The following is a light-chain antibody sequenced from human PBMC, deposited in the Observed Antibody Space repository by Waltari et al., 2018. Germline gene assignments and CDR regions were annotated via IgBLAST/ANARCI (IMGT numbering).Light chain of an antibody. Sequence: QPAPRQAPLLVVSDDYVRPSGFPDRFSGTTSGNTATLTISRVEAGGEADYYCQVWDDSSNHWVFGGGTKLTVL. CDR3: QVWDDSSNHWV. V-gene: IGLV3-21*02. J-gene: IGLJ3*02. CDR2: DDY.